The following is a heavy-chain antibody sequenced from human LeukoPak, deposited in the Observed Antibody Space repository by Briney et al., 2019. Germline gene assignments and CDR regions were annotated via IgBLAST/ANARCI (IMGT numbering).Heavy chain of an antibody. CDR3: ARGGAYDYYDSSGYYYGMEY. CDR1: GYTFTSYY. CDR2: INPSGGST. V-gene: IGHV1-46*01. Sequence: ASVKVSCKASGYTFTSYYMHWVRQAPGQGLEWMGIINPSGGSTNYAQKFQDRVTMTRDTSTSTVYMELSSLRSEDTAVYYCARGGAYDYYDSSGYYYGMEYWGQGTLVTVSS. D-gene: IGHD3-22*01. J-gene: IGHJ4*02.